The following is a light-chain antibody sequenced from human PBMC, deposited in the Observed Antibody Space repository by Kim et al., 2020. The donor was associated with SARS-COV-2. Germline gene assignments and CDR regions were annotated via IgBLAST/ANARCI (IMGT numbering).Light chain of an antibody. CDR3: QQYKNWPPIT. Sequence: EVVMTQSPATLSVSPGERATLSCRASQSVSTDLAWYQQKSGQAPRLLIYGASTRAIGIPARFSGSGSGTEYTLTISGLQSEDLAVNYCQQYKNWPPITFGQGTRLEIK. CDR1: QSVSTD. CDR2: GAS. J-gene: IGKJ5*01. V-gene: IGKV3D-15*01.